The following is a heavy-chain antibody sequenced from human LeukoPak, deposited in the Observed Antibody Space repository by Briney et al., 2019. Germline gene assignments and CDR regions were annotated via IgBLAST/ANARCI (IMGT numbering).Heavy chain of an antibody. J-gene: IGHJ3*02. CDR3: AREPMQGNAFDI. D-gene: IGHD3-10*01. V-gene: IGHV3-30-3*01. Sequence: PGGSLRLSCAASGFTFSSYAMHWVRQAPGKGLEWVAVISYDGSNKYYADSVKGRFTISRDNSKNTLYLQMNSLRAEDTAVYYCAREPMQGNAFDIWGQGTMVTVSS. CDR2: ISYDGSNK. CDR1: GFTFSSYA.